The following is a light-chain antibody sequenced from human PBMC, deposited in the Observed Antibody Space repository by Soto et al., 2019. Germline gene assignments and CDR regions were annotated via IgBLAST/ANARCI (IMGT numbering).Light chain of an antibody. CDR1: QSISSY. Sequence: DIQMTQSPSSLSASVGDRVTITCRASQSISSYLKWYQQKPGKAPKLLIYAASRLQSGVPSRFSGSGSGTDINPTISSLQPEDFANYYWQQSSSTPWTFGQGTKVEIK. V-gene: IGKV1-39*01. CDR2: AAS. J-gene: IGKJ1*01. CDR3: QQSSSTPWT.